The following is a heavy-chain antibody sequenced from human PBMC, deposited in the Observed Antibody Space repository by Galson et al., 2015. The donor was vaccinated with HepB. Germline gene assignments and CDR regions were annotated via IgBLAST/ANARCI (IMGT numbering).Heavy chain of an antibody. V-gene: IGHV3-15*01. D-gene: IGHD6-13*01. J-gene: IGHJ4*02. CDR3: TTGHIRIAAAGQGLTYYFDY. CDR2: IKSKTDGGTT. Sequence: SLRLSCAASGFTFSNAWMSWVRQAPGKGLEWVGRIKSKTDGGTTDYAAPVKGRFTISRDDSKNTLYLQMNSLKTEDTAVYYCTTGHIRIAAAGQGLTYYFDYWGQGTLVTVSS. CDR1: GFTFSNAW.